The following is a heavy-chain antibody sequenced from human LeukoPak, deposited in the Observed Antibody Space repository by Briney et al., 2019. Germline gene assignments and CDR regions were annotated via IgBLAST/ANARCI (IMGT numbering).Heavy chain of an antibody. CDR3: AKDVETWGNSVPYYFDY. CDR1: GFTFSSYA. V-gene: IGHV3-23*01. CDR2: ISGSGGST. D-gene: IGHD4-23*01. J-gene: IGHJ4*02. Sequence: GGSLRLSCAASGFTFSSYAMSWVRQAPGKGLEWVSAISGSGGSTYYADSVKGRFTISRDNSKNTLYLQMNSLRAEDTAVYYCAKDVETWGNSVPYYFDYWGQGTLVTVSS.